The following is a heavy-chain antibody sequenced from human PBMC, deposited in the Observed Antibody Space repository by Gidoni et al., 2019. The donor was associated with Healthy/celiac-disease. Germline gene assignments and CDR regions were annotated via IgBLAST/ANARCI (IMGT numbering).Heavy chain of an antibody. CDR2: ISGSGGST. CDR3: AKDAGYDYVWGSQYYYYYYGMDV. V-gene: IGHV3-23*04. J-gene: IGHJ6*02. D-gene: IGHD3-16*01. Sequence: EVQLVESGGGLVQPGGSLRLSCAASGFTFSSYAMSWVRQAPGKGLEWVSAISGSGGSTYYADSVKGRFTTSRDNSKNTLYLQMNSLRAEDTAVYYCAKDAGYDYVWGSQYYYYYYGMDVWGQGTTVTVSS. CDR1: GFTFSSYA.